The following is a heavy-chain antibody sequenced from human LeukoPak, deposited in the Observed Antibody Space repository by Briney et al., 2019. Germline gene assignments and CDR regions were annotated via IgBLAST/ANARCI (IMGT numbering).Heavy chain of an antibody. CDR3: ARSVLRFLEWSEARFDP. Sequence: TLSLTCTVSVGSISSGSYYWSWIRQPAGKGLEWVGRIYTSRSPNYNPSLRSRVTISVDTSKNQFSLKLSSVTAADTAVYYCARSVLRFLEWSEARFDPWGQGTLVTVSS. V-gene: IGHV4-61*02. CDR2: IYTSRSP. CDR1: VGSISSGSYY. J-gene: IGHJ5*02. D-gene: IGHD3-3*01.